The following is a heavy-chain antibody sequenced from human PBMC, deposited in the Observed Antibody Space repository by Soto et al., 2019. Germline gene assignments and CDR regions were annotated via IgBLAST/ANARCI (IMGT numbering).Heavy chain of an antibody. J-gene: IGHJ2*01. CDR1: GFTVSSNY. V-gene: IGHV3-66*01. Sequence: EVQLVESGGGLVQPGGSLRLSCAASGFTVSSNYMSWFRQAPGKGLEWVSVIYSGGSTYYADSVKGRFTISRDNSKNTQYLQMNSLGAEDTAVYYCARDPGGYCSGGSCYSWYFDLWGRGTLVTVS. D-gene: IGHD2-15*01. CDR3: ARDPGGYCSGGSCYSWYFDL. CDR2: IYSGGST.